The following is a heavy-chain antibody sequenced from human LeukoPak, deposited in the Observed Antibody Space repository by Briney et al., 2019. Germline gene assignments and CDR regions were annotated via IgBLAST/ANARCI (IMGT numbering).Heavy chain of an antibody. CDR3: ARDMERGIVVVPAAI. V-gene: IGHV1-3*01. D-gene: IGHD2-2*01. Sequence: VASVKVSCKASGYTFTSYAMHWVRQAPGQRHEWMGWINAGNGNTKYSQKFQGRVTITRDTSASTAYMELISLRSEDTAVYYCARDMERGIVVVPAAIWGQGTLVTVSS. CDR1: GYTFTSYA. J-gene: IGHJ4*02. CDR2: INAGNGNT.